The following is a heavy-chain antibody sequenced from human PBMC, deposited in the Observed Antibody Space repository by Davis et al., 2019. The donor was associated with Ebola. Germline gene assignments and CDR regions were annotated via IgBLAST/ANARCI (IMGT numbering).Heavy chain of an antibody. D-gene: IGHD2-15*01. Sequence: SETLSLTCTVSGGSVSSGSYYWSWIRQPPGKGLEWIGYIYYSGSTNYNPSLKSRVTISVDTSKNQFSLKLSSVTAADTAVYYCARGPWLLVDYFDYWGQGTLVTVSS. CDR3: ARGPWLLVDYFDY. CDR1: GGSVSSGSYY. V-gene: IGHV4-61*01. CDR2: IYYSGST. J-gene: IGHJ4*02.